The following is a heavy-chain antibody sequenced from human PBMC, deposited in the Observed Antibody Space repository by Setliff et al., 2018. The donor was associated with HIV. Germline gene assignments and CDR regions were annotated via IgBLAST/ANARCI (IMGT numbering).Heavy chain of an antibody. CDR2: LSPTNGDT. CDR3: VRDVDHMMDV. Sequence: GASVKVSCKTFGYTFTDYFIHWVRQAPGQGLEYMGILSPTNGDTVYPQNFQGRVTMTRDTSTSTVYMDLNNLRSEDTALYYCVRDVDHMMDVWGPGTTVTVSS. V-gene: IGHV1-46*01. CDR1: GYTFTDYF. J-gene: IGHJ6*02.